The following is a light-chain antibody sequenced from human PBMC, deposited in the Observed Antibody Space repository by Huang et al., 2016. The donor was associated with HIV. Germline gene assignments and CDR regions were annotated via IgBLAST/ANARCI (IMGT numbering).Light chain of an antibody. V-gene: IGKV1-33*01. Sequence: DIQMTQSPSSLSASVGDRVTITCQASQDISTYLNWYQQKPGNAPKVLIYAASNLETGVPSRFSGSGSGTYFTFTISSLQPGDIATYYCQQYDNLPWTFGQGTKVEIK. CDR3: QQYDNLPWT. J-gene: IGKJ1*01. CDR2: AAS. CDR1: QDISTY.